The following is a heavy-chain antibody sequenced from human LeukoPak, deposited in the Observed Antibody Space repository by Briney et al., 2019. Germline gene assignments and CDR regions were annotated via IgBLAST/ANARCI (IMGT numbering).Heavy chain of an antibody. CDR3: ARPTSTVTTTPYYFDY. V-gene: IGHV4-59*12. J-gene: IGHJ4*02. CDR1: GGSISSYY. CDR2: IYYSGST. Sequence: SETLSLTCTVSGGSISSYYWSWIRQPPGKGLEWIGYIYYSGSTNYNPSLKSRVTISVDTSKNQFSLKLSSVTAADTAVYYCARPTSTVTTTPYYFDYWGQGTLVTVSS. D-gene: IGHD4-11*01.